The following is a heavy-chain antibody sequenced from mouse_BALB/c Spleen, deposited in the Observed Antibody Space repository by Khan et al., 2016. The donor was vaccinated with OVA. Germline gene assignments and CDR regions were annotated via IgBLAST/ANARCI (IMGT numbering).Heavy chain of an antibody. CDR3: ARSVTITTVVATYFDY. J-gene: IGHJ2*01. V-gene: IGHV3-2*02. CDR1: GYSITSDYA. CDR2: ISYSGRT. D-gene: IGHD1-1*01. Sequence: QLVESGPGLVKPSQSLSLTCTVTGYSITSDYAWNWIRQFPGNKLEWMGYISYSGRTSYNPSLKSRISITRDTSKNQFFLQLNSVTTEDTATYYCARSVTITTVVATYFDYWGQGTTLTVSS.